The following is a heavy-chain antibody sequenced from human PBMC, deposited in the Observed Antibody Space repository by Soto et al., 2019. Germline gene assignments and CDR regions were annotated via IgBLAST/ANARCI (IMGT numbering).Heavy chain of an antibody. D-gene: IGHD4-17*01. J-gene: IGHJ3*02. CDR3: ARDDYGDYDAFDI. Sequence: GGSLRLSCAASGFTFSSYGMHWVRQAPGKGLEWVAVIWYDGSNKYYADSVKGRFTISRDNSKNTLYLQMNSLRAEDTAVYYCARDDYGDYDAFDIWGQGTMVTVSS. V-gene: IGHV3-33*01. CDR2: IWYDGSNK. CDR1: GFTFSSYG.